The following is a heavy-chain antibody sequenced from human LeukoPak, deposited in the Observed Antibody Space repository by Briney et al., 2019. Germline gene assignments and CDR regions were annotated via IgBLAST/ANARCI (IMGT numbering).Heavy chain of an antibody. J-gene: IGHJ6*02. CDR3: ARDAGCGGDCYYYYGMDV. CDR2: IIPILGIA. CDR1: GGTFSSYA. V-gene: IGHV1-69*04. D-gene: IGHD2-21*02. Sequence: GASVEVSCKASGGTFSSYAISWVRQAPGQGLEWMGRIIPILGIANYAQKFQGRVTITADKSTSTAYMELSSLRSEDTAVYYCARDAGCGGDCYYYYGMDVWGQGTTVTVSS.